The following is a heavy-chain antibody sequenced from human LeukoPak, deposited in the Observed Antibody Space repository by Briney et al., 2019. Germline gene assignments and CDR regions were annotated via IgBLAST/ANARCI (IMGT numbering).Heavy chain of an antibody. J-gene: IGHJ4*02. CDR1: GFPFSDYY. Sequence: GGALVLSFAASGFPFSDYYMSWVRPAPGKGLEWVSYISSSGTTIYYADSVKGRFTISRDNAKNSLHLQMNSLRAEDTAVYYCARRWLQFDCWGQGTLVTVSS. D-gene: IGHD5-24*01. CDR2: ISSSGTTI. V-gene: IGHV3-11*01. CDR3: ARRWLQFDC.